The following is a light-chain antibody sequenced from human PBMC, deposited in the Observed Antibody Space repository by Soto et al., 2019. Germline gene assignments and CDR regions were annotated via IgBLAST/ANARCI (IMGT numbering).Light chain of an antibody. CDR2: SNH. CDR1: SSKIGSHT. Sequence: QSVLTQPPSASGTPGQRVTISCSGSSSKIGSHTVNWYQQLPGTAPKLLIYSNHQRPSGVPDRFSGSKSGTSASLAISGLPFEVGADYYGATWDGNLNSTVFGTGNKVTVL. V-gene: IGLV1-44*01. CDR3: ATWDGNLNSTV. J-gene: IGLJ1*01.